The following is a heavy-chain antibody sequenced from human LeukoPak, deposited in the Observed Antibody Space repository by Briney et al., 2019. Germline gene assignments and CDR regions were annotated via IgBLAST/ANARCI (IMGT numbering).Heavy chain of an antibody. D-gene: IGHD6-6*01. CDR2: ISAYNGNT. Sequence: ASVKVSCKASGYTFTSYGISWVRQAPGQGLEWMGWISAYNGNTNYAQKLQGRVTMTTDTSTSTAYMELRSLRSDDTAVYYCARDTRPEIGGFLNWFDPWGQGTLVTVSP. J-gene: IGHJ5*02. CDR1: GYTFTSYG. V-gene: IGHV1-18*01. CDR3: ARDTRPEIGGFLNWFDP.